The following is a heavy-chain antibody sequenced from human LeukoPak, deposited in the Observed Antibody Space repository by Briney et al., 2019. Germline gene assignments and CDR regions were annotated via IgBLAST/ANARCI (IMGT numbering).Heavy chain of an antibody. CDR3: GRVGCYCGGDCYLDF. J-gene: IGHJ4*02. CDR1: GFTFSSYS. V-gene: IGHV3-21*01. CDR2: ISSSSSYI. Sequence: PGGSLTLSCAPSGFTFSSYSMNWVRQPAGRGLEWVSSISSSSSYIYHADSVKGRFTISRDNAKNSLYLQMNSLRAEDTAVYYCGRVGCYCGGDCYLDFWGQGTLVTVSS. D-gene: IGHD2-21*02.